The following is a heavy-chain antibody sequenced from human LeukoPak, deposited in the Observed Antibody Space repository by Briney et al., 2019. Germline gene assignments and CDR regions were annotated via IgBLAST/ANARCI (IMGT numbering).Heavy chain of an antibody. D-gene: IGHD3-10*01. CDR1: GFTFSDYY. Sequence: PGGSLRLSCAASGFTFSDYYMSWIRQAPGKGLEWVSYISSSGSTKYYADSVKGRFTISRDNAKNSCLQMNSLRAEDTAIYYCARDGHAYGRGSPHYWGQGTLVTVSS. CDR2: ISSSGSTK. CDR3: ARDGHAYGRGSPHY. V-gene: IGHV3-11*01. J-gene: IGHJ4*02.